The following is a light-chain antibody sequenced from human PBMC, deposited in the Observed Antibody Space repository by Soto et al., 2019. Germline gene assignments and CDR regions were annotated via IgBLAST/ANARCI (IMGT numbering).Light chain of an antibody. CDR2: DVS. Sequence: QSVLTQPAYVSGSPGQSITISCTGTNSDIGGYYYVSWYRQHPGKAPKLIIYDVSHRPSGISNRFSGSKSGNTASLTISGLQAEDEADYYCCSYTSRGTLVVFGGGTKLTVL. CDR3: CSYTSRGTLVV. J-gene: IGLJ2*01. CDR1: NSDIGGYYY. V-gene: IGLV2-14*01.